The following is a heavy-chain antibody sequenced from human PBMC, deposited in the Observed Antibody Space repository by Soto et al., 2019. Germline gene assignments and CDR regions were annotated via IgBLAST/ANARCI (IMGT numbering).Heavy chain of an antibody. CDR2: IKQDGSEK. Sequence: GGSLRLSCAASGFTFSSYWMSWDRQAPGKGLEWVANIKQDGSEKYYVDSVKGRFTISRDNAKNSLYLQMNSLRAEDTAVYYCARAIRRPGIAAAAYDYWGQGTLVTVSS. V-gene: IGHV3-7*01. CDR3: ARAIRRPGIAAAAYDY. D-gene: IGHD6-13*01. CDR1: GFTFSSYW. J-gene: IGHJ4*02.